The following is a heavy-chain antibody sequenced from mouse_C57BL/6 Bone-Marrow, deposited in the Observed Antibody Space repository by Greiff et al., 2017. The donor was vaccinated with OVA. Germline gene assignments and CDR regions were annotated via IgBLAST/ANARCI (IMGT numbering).Heavy chain of an antibody. CDR2: ISDGGSYT. CDR1: GFTFSSYA. CDR3: AIYYGSSYDAMDY. V-gene: IGHV5-4*01. D-gene: IGHD1-1*01. Sequence: EVQGVESGGGLVKPGGSLKLSCAASGFTFSSYAMSWVRQTPEKRLEWVATISDGGSYTYYPDNVKGRFTISRDNAKNNLYLQMSHLKSEDTAMYYCAIYYGSSYDAMDYWGQGTSVTVSS. J-gene: IGHJ4*01.